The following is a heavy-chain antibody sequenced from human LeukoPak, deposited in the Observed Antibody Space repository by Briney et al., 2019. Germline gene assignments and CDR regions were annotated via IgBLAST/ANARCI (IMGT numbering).Heavy chain of an antibody. CDR1: GFTFTNSV. CDR2: ISGSGVST. D-gene: IGHD1-26*01. Sequence: GGSLRLSCAASGFTFTNSVMSWVRQAPGKGLEWVSLISGSGVSTLYADSVKGRFTISRDNSKNTLYLQMNSLRAEDTAVYYCAREGKWELLGDYYYYGMDVWGQGTTVTVSS. J-gene: IGHJ6*02. V-gene: IGHV3-23*01. CDR3: AREGKWELLGDYYYYGMDV.